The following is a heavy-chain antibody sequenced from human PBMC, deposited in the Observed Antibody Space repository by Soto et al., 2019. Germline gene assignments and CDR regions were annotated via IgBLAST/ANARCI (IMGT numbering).Heavy chain of an antibody. V-gene: IGHV5-51*01. Sequence: GESLKISCKGSVYTLSKYWIGWVRQTPGKGLEWMGMIYPGDSDARYSPSFDGQVTCSVDKSINTAYLQWNSLKASGTAMYYCARQGGEYITMSDYWGQGALVNVSS. CDR3: ARQGGEYITMSDY. J-gene: IGHJ4*02. CDR1: VYTLSKYW. CDR2: IYPGDSDA. D-gene: IGHD5-12*01.